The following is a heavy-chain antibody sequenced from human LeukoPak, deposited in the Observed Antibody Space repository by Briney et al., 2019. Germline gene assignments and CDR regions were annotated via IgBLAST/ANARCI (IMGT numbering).Heavy chain of an antibody. J-gene: IGHJ4*02. CDR1: GGSFSGYY. D-gene: IGHD3-22*01. CDR2: INHSGST. CDR3: ARTGPYTYYYDSSGYYFDY. V-gene: IGHV4-34*01. Sequence: SETLSLTCAVYGGSFSGYYWSWIRQPPGKGLEWIGEINHSGSTNYNPPLKSRVTISVDTSKNQFSLKLSSVTAADTAVYYCARTGPYTYYYDSSGYYFDYWGQGTLVTVSS.